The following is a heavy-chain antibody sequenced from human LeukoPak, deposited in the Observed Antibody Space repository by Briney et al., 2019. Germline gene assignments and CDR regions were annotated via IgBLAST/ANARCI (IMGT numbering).Heavy chain of an antibody. V-gene: IGHV1-18*01. CDR3: ARDFGVVHSVGYYYMDV. Sequence: ASVKVSCKASGYTFTSCGISWVRQAPGQGLEWVGWIIAYNGNTNYAHKLRGRVTMTTDTSTSIGNMELRSLRSEDTAVYYCARDFGVVHSVGYYYMDVWGPGTRVPVSS. CDR1: GYTFTSCG. D-gene: IGHD3-3*01. J-gene: IGHJ6*03. CDR2: IIAYNGNT.